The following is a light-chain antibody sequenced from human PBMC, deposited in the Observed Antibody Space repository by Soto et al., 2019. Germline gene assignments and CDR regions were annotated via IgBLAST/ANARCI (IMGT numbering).Light chain of an antibody. CDR3: TSYTSSSTLYV. V-gene: IGLV2-14*01. J-gene: IGLJ1*01. Sequence: QSVLTQPASVSGSPGQSITISCTGTSSDVGGYNYVSWYQQRPGKAPKLMIYDVRNRASGASNRFSGSKSGNTASLTISGLQAEDEADYYCTSYTSSSTLYVFGTGTKVTVL. CDR1: SSDVGGYNY. CDR2: DVR.